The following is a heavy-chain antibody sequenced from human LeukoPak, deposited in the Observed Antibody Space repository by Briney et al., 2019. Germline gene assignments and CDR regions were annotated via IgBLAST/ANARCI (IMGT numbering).Heavy chain of an antibody. V-gene: IGHV3-23*01. CDR1: GFTFSSYA. Sequence: GGSLRLSCAASGFTFSSYATGWVRQAPGKGLEWVSAISSSGGDTSYSDSVKGRFTISRDNSKSTLYLQMNSLRAEDTAIYYCSTWNYVEYWGQGTLVTVSS. J-gene: IGHJ4*02. CDR3: STWNYVEY. CDR2: ISSSGGDT. D-gene: IGHD2-2*01.